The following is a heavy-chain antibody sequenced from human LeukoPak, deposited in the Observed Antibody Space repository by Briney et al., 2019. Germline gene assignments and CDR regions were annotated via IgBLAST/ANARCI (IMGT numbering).Heavy chain of an antibody. CDR2: ISSSGSTI. CDR1: GFTFSSYE. Sequence: GGPLRLSGAASGFTFSSYEMNWVRQAPGKGLEWFSYISSSGSTIYYADSVKGRFTISRDNAKHSLYLQMNSLRAEYTAVYYCAELGITMIGGVWGKGTTVTMSS. CDR3: AELGITMIGGV. V-gene: IGHV3-48*03. D-gene: IGHD3-10*02. J-gene: IGHJ6*01.